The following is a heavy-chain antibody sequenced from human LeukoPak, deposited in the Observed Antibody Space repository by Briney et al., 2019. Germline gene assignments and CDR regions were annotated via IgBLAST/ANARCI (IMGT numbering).Heavy chain of an antibody. CDR3: AKVPYYDILLTLLFDH. Sequence: GGSLRLSCAASGFTFSSYAMSWVRQAPGKGLEWVSDINGSGGSTYYADSVKGRFTISRDNSKNTLYLQMNSLRAEDTAVYYCAKVPYYDILLTLLFDHWGQGTLVTVSS. CDR2: INGSGGST. CDR1: GFTFSSYA. V-gene: IGHV3-23*01. D-gene: IGHD3-9*01. J-gene: IGHJ4*02.